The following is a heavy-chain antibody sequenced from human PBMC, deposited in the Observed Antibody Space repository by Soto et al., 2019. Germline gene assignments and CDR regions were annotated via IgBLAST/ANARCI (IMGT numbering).Heavy chain of an antibody. CDR2: IKSETDGGTA. Sequence: GGSLRLSCAASGFNFSHPWMTWVRQAAGKGLEWVGRIKSETDGGTADYAAPVKGRITISRDDSKNTVYLQMNSLKTEDTAVYYCAKGSSGWEVGDYWGQGTLVTVSS. CDR3: AKGSSGWEVGDY. CDR1: GFNFSHPW. D-gene: IGHD6-19*01. V-gene: IGHV3-15*01. J-gene: IGHJ4*02.